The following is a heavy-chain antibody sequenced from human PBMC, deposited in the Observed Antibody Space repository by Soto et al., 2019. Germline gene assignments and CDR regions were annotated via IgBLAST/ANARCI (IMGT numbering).Heavy chain of an antibody. CDR2: IYYSGST. CDR1: GGSISSSSYY. CDR3: ARRLQRLELDY. V-gene: IGHV4-39*01. J-gene: IGHJ4*02. D-gene: IGHD6-25*01. Sequence: SETLSLTCTVSGGSISSSSYYWGWIRQPPGKGLEWIGSIYYSGSTYYNPSLKSRVTISVDTSKNQFSLKLSSVTAADTAVYYCARRLQRLELDYWGQGTLVTVSS.